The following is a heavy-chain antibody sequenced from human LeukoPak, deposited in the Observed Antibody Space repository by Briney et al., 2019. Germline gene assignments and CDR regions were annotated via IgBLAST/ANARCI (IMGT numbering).Heavy chain of an antibody. V-gene: IGHV3-66*01. D-gene: IGHD1-26*01. CDR3: AKSRSVGARWDLFDY. CDR1: GFTVSSNY. Sequence: GGSLRLSCAASGFTVSSNYMSWVRQAPGKGLEWVSVIYSGGSTYYADSVKGRFTISRDNSKNTLYLQMNSLRAEDTAVYYCAKSRSVGARWDLFDYWGQGTLVAVSS. J-gene: IGHJ4*02. CDR2: IYSGGST.